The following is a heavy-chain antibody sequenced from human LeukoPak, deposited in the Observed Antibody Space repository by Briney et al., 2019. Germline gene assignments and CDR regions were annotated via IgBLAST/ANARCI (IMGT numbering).Heavy chain of an antibody. D-gene: IGHD6-19*01. CDR2: ISSSGSTI. CDR1: GFTFSSYE. Sequence: GGSLRLSCAASGFTFSSYERNWVRQAPGKGLEWVSYISSSGSTIYYADSVKGRFTVSRDNAKNSLYLQMNSLRAEDTAVYYCARSVRGLAVPSHFDYWGQGTLVTVSS. V-gene: IGHV3-48*03. CDR3: ARSVRGLAVPSHFDY. J-gene: IGHJ4*02.